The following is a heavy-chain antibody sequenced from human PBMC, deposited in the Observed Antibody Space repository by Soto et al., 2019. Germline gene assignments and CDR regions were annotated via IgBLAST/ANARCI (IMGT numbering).Heavy chain of an antibody. D-gene: IGHD3-3*01. CDR3: AKDRVPSQFDASDI. CDR2: ISGSGGST. Sequence: GGSLILSCAASGFTFSSYAMSWVRQAPVKGLEWVSAISGSGGSTYYEDSVKVRFTISRDNSKNTLYLQMNSLRAEDSAVHSGAKDRVPSQFDASDIWVEGTIVSVSS. J-gene: IGHJ3*02. CDR1: GFTFSSYA. V-gene: IGHV3-23*01.